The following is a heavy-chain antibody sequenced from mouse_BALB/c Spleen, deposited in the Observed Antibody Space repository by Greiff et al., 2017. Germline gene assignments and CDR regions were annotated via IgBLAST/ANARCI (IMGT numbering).Heavy chain of an antibody. J-gene: IGHJ2*01. CDR2: IDPSASYT. CDR3: TRSGDGYYFDY. D-gene: IGHD2-3*01. Sequence: QVQLQQPGAELVKPGASVKMSCKASGYTFTSYWMHWVKQRPGQGLEWIGTIDPSASYTSYNQKFKGKATLTVDTSSSTAYMQLSSLTSEDSAVYYCTRSGDGYYFDYWGQGTTLTVSS. CDR1: GYTFTSYW. V-gene: IGHV1S127*01.